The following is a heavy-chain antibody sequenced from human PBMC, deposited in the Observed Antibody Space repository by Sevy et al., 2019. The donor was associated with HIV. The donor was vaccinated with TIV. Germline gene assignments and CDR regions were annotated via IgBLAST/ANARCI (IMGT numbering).Heavy chain of an antibody. CDR1: GFSFSDYY. D-gene: IGHD6-13*01. V-gene: IGHV3-11*06. J-gene: IGHJ4*02. Sequence: GGSLRLSCAASGFSFSDYYMTWIRQAPGKGLEWVAYIISGSRYTKYAVSVKGRFAISRDNAENSLYLQMSSLRAEDTAVYYCARVRVVAADYYFDYWGQGTLVTVSS. CDR2: IISGSRYT. CDR3: ARVRVVAADYYFDY.